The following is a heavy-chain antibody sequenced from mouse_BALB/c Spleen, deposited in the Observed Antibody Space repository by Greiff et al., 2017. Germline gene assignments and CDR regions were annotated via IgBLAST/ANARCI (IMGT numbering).Heavy chain of an antibody. V-gene: IGHV5-6*01. J-gene: IGHJ2*01. CDR3: ARHEWGVDY. CDR2: ISSGGSYT. Sequence: EVQLVVSGGDLVKPGGSLKLSCAASGFTFSSYGMSWVRQTPDKRLEWVATISSGGSYTYYPDSVKGRFTISRDNAKNTLYLQMSSLKSEDTAMYYCARHEWGVDYWGQGTTLTVSS. CDR1: GFTFSSYG.